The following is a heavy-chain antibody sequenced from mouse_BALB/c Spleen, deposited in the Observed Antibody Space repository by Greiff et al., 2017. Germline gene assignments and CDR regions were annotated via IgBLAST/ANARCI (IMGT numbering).Heavy chain of an antibody. CDR1: GYTFTSYV. V-gene: IGHV1-14*01. Sequence: EVKLMESGPELVKPGASVKMSCKASGYTFTSYVMHWVKQKPGQGLEWIGYINPYNDGTKYNEKFKGKATLTSDKSSSTAYMELSSLTSEDSAVYYCARKGTKGSFAYWGQGTLVTVSA. D-gene: IGHD3-3*01. J-gene: IGHJ3*01. CDR3: ARKGTKGSFAY. CDR2: INPYNDGT.